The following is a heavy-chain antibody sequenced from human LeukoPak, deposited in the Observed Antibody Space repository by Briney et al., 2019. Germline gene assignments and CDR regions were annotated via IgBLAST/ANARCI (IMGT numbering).Heavy chain of an antibody. Sequence: VASVTVSCKASGYTFTSYAMNWVRQAPGQGLEWMGWINTNTGNTTYAQGFTGRFVFSLDTSVSTAYLQISSLKAEDTAVYYCARTSFKLPDYWGQGTLVTVSS. V-gene: IGHV7-4-1*02. D-gene: IGHD1-7*01. CDR2: INTNTGNT. J-gene: IGHJ4*02. CDR3: ARTSFKLPDY. CDR1: GYTFTSYA.